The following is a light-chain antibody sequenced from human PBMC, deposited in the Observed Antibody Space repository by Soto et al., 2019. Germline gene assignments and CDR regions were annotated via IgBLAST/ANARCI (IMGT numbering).Light chain of an antibody. CDR3: QQYDKRPLT. Sequence: EIVMPQSPATLSLSPGERASLSCRASQRISTNFAWYQQKPGPAPRLLIYGASTRATRIPARFSGSGSGTEFTLTISSPQSEDFAVYYCQQYDKRPLTFGPGTKVDIK. CDR2: GAS. J-gene: IGKJ3*01. V-gene: IGKV3-15*01. CDR1: QRISTN.